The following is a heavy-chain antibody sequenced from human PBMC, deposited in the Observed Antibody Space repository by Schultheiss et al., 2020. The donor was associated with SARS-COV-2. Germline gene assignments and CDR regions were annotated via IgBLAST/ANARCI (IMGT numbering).Heavy chain of an antibody. D-gene: IGHD2-2*02. CDR1: GYTFINYW. Sequence: GESLKISCKGSGYTFINYWIGWVRQTPGKGLEWMGIIYPGDSDTRYSPSFRGQVTMSADTSNDTAYLQWSSLKASDTAIYYCARHYTLDYWGQGTLVTVSS. CDR3: ARHYTLDY. CDR2: IYPGDSDT. J-gene: IGHJ4*02. V-gene: IGHV5-51*01.